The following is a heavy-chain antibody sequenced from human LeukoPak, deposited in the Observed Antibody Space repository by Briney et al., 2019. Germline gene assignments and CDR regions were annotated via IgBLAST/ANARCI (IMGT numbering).Heavy chain of an antibody. Sequence: ASVKVSCKASGYTFTRDGISWVRQAPGQGLEWMGWISTYNGNTNYAQEFQGRVTMATDTSTRTVYMELRSLRSDNTAVYYCATERHLIVVVPAAIRKAEYFQHWGQGTLVTVSS. J-gene: IGHJ1*01. CDR3: ATERHLIVVVPAAIRKAEYFQH. D-gene: IGHD2-2*01. CDR1: GYTFTRDG. CDR2: ISTYNGNT. V-gene: IGHV1-18*01.